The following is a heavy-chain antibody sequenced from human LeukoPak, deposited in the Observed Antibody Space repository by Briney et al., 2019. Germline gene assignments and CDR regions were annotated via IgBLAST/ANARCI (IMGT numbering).Heavy chain of an antibody. J-gene: IGHJ4*02. CDR3: ARQREMDYYFDY. CDR2: IYYSGST. Sequence: TSETLSLTCTVSGGSISSSSYYWGWIRQPPGKGLEWIGSIYYSGSTYYNPSLKSRVTISVDTSKNQFSLKLSSVTAADTAVYYCARQREMDYYFDYWGQGTLVTVSS. V-gene: IGHV4-39*01. D-gene: IGHD2-2*03. CDR1: GGSISSSSYY.